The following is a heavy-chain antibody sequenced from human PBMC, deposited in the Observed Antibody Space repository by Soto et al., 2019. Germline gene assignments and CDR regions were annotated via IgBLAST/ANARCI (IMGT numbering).Heavy chain of an antibody. J-gene: IGHJ6*04. Sequence: GESLQISCKGSGYSFTSYWISCVRQMPGKGLEWMGRIDPSDSYTNYSPSFQGHVTISADKSISTAYLQWSSLKASDTAMYYCARRWSNDTIFNYGMDVWGEGTTVTVSS. CDR1: GYSFTSYW. CDR3: ARRWSNDTIFNYGMDV. CDR2: IDPSDSYT. D-gene: IGHD3-3*01. V-gene: IGHV5-10-1*01.